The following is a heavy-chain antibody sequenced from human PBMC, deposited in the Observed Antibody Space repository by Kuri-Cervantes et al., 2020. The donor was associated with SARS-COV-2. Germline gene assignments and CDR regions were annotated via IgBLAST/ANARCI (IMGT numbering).Heavy chain of an antibody. V-gene: IGHV4-38-2*01. CDR3: ASLYGSGSTYYYYYYGMDV. CDR2: IYHSGST. CDR1: GYSISSGYY. D-gene: IGHD3-10*01. J-gene: IGHJ6*02. Sequence: ESLKISCDVSGYSISSGYYWGWIRQPPGKGLEWIGSIYHSGSTYYNPSLKSRVTISVDTSKNQFSLKLSSVTAADTAVYYCASLYGSGSTYYYYYYGMDVWGQGTTVTVS.